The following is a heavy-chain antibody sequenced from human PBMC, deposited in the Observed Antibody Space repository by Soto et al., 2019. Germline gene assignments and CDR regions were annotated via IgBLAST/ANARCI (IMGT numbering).Heavy chain of an antibody. Sequence: PGESLKISCKTSGYRFSRYWIGWVRQMPGKGLEWMGVIYPDDSDTRYSPSFRGHVTISATKSITTVFLQWSSLRASDTAMYYCARQIYDSDTGPNFQYYFDSWGQGTPVTVSS. J-gene: IGHJ4*02. CDR3: ARQIYDSDTGPNFQYYFDS. CDR2: IYPDDSDT. V-gene: IGHV5-51*01. CDR1: GYRFSRYW. D-gene: IGHD3-22*01.